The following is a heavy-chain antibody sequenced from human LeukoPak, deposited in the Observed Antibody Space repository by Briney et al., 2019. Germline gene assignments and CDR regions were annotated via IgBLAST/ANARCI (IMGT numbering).Heavy chain of an antibody. CDR1: GFIVSNNY. CDR3: ARGVVPAAMRYWYFDL. J-gene: IGHJ2*01. Sequence: GGSLRLSCAASGFIVSNNYMSWARQAPGKGLEWVSIISTRGTTYYADSVKGRFTISRDNSKNTLYLQMNSLRAEDTAVYYCARGVVPAAMRYWYFDLWGRGTLVTVSS. CDR2: ISTRGTT. D-gene: IGHD2-2*01. V-gene: IGHV3-66*01.